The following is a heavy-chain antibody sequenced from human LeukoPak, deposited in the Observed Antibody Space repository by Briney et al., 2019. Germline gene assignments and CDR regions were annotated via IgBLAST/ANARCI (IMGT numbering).Heavy chain of an antibody. D-gene: IGHD3-22*01. V-gene: IGHV3-30*02. CDR2: IGYDESKK. CDR3: ARDSVVSA. CDR1: GFTFNNFG. J-gene: IGHJ5*02. Sequence: GGSLRLSCEASGFTFNNFGMHWVRQAPGKGLEWVAFIGYDESKKYYADSVKGRFTISRDNSKNTLYLQMNSLRAEDTAVYYCARDSVVSAWGKGTLVTVSS.